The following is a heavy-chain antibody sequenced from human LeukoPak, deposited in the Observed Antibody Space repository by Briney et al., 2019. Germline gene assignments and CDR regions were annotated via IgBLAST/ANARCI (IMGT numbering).Heavy chain of an antibody. CDR3: TTDFRRGYAYGNHDY. CDR2: IKSKSDGGTT. J-gene: IGHJ4*02. D-gene: IGHD5-18*01. CDR1: GFTFSKAW. Sequence: GGSLRLSCAASGFTFSKAWMSWVRQAPGKGLEWVGRIKSKSDGGTTDYAAPVRGRFTISRDDAKNTLYMQMNSLKTEDTAVYYRTTDFRRGYAYGNHDYWGQGTLVTVSS. V-gene: IGHV3-15*01.